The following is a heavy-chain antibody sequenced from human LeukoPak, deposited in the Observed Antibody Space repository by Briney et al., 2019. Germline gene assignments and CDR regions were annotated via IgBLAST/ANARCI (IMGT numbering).Heavy chain of an antibody. CDR3: ARHKHRSYGSGIDWFDP. Sequence: GRSLRLSCAASGFTFSSYAMHWVRQAPGKGLEWVAVISYDGSNKYYADSVKGRFTISRDNSKNTLYLQMNSLRAEDTAVYYCARHKHRSYGSGIDWFDPWGQGTLVTVSS. CDR1: GFTFSSYA. V-gene: IGHV3-30-3*01. J-gene: IGHJ5*02. D-gene: IGHD3-10*01. CDR2: ISYDGSNK.